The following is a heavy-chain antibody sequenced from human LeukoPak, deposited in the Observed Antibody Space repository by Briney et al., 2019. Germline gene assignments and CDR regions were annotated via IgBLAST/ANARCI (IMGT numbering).Heavy chain of an antibody. J-gene: IGHJ4*02. CDR1: GFTFSSYW. D-gene: IGHD3-10*01. V-gene: IGHV3-74*01. CDR2: INTDETIA. Sequence: GGSLRLSCAAAGFTFSSYWMHWGRHAPGKGLVWVSRINTDETIANYADSVTGRFTISRDNAKNTLHLQMNSLRVEDTAVYYCARGVAGSGSYYNVGFDFWGQGALVTVSS. CDR3: ARGVAGSGSYYNVGFDF.